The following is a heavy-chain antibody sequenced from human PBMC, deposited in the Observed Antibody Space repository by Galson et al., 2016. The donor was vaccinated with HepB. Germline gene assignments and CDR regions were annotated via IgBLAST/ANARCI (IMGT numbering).Heavy chain of an antibody. CDR1: GFSFSSYK. J-gene: IGHJ6*02. D-gene: IGHD3-3*01. Sequence: SLRLSCAASGFSFSSYKMNWVRQAPGKGLEWVSSISFSSSRMNYADSVKGRFTISRDNAKNSMYLQMDSLRPEDTAIYYCAKGAVHDITVFGVEIKVVSGLDVWGQGTTVTVSS. CDR3: AKGAVHDITVFGVEIKVVSGLDV. V-gene: IGHV3-21*01. CDR2: ISFSSSRM.